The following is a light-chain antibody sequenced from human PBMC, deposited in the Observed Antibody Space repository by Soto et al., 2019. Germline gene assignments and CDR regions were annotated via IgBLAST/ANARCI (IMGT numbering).Light chain of an antibody. CDR2: SIS. J-gene: IGLJ3*02. Sequence: QAVVTREPSLTVSPGGTVTLTCASSTGAVTSGYYPNWFQQRPGQAPRALIYSISNKHSWTPARFSGSLLGGKAALTLSGVQPEDEAEYYCLLYYGGALVFGGGTKLTVL. V-gene: IGLV7-43*01. CDR1: TGAVTSGYY. CDR3: LLYYGGALV.